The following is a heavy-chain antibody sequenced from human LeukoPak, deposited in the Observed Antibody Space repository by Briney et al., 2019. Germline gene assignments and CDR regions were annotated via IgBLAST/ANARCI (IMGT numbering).Heavy chain of an antibody. CDR3: AKGWAYGSGSYYNLPSFDY. D-gene: IGHD3-10*01. J-gene: IGHJ4*02. V-gene: IGHV3-21*04. CDR1: GFTFSSYS. CDR2: ISSSSSYI. Sequence: GGSLRLSCAASGFTFSSYSMNWVRQAPGKGLEWVSSISSSSSYIYYADSVKGRFTISRDNAKNSLYLQMNSLRAEDTAVYYCAKGWAYGSGSYYNLPSFDYWGQGTLVTVSS.